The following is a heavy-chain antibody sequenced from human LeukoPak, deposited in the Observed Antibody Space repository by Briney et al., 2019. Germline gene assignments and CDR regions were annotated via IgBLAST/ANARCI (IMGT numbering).Heavy chain of an antibody. J-gene: IGHJ4*02. Sequence: ASVKVSCKASGYTFTSYGISWVRQAPGQGLEWMGWISAYNGNTNYAQKLQGRVTMTTDTSTSTAYMELRSLRSDDTAVYYCARETPSITGTTGAFDYWGQGTLVTVSS. CDR2: ISAYNGNT. D-gene: IGHD1-20*01. V-gene: IGHV1-18*04. CDR3: ARETPSITGTTGAFDY. CDR1: GYTFTSYG.